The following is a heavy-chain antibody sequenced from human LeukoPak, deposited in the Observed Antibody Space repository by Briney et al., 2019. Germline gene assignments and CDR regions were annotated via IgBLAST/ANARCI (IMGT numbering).Heavy chain of an antibody. J-gene: IGHJ3*02. V-gene: IGHV1-69*13. CDR2: IIPIFGTA. CDR1: GGTFSSYA. CDR3: ARDCIAVAGTGFAFDI. D-gene: IGHD6-19*01. Sequence: SVKVSCKASGGTFSSYAISWVRQAPGQGLEWMGGIIPIFGTANYAQKFQGRVTITADESTSTAYMELSSLRSEDTAVYYCARDCIAVAGTGFAFDIWGQGTMVTVSS.